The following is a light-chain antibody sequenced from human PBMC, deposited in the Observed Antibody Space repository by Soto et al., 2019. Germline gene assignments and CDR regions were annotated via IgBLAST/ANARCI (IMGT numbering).Light chain of an antibody. Sequence: QSVLTQPASVSGSPGQSITISCTGTSGDIDAYNYVSWYQQHPGKAPKLMIYDVSNRPSGISNRFSGSKSGNTASLTISGLQAEDEADYYCGSYTTSSNYVFGTGTKVTVL. J-gene: IGLJ1*01. CDR1: SGDIDAYNY. CDR2: DVS. CDR3: GSYTTSSNYV. V-gene: IGLV2-14*01.